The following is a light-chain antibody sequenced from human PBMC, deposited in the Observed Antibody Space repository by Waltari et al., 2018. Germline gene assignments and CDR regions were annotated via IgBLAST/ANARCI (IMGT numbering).Light chain of an antibody. CDR1: QSVSRT. V-gene: IGKV3-20*01. J-gene: IGKJ1*01. CDR3: QKYGRLPAT. CDR2: DAS. Sequence: EIVLTQSPGTLSLSPGERATLSCRASQSVSRTLAWYQQKPGQAPRLLIYDASTRATGIDDRFLGSGSGIYFSLTLRQLGLEGFVVYYCQKYGRLPATFGQGTKVEIK.